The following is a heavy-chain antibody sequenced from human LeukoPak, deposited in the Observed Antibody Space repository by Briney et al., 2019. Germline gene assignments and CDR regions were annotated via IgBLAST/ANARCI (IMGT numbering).Heavy chain of an antibody. CDR1: GGSISSYY. D-gene: IGHD3-3*01. J-gene: IGHJ6*03. Sequence: PETLSLTCTVSGGSISSYYWSWIRQPPGKGLEWIGYIYYSGSTNYNPSLKSRVTISVDTSKNQFSLKLSSVTAADTAVYYCARDRAYYDFWSGYGGYYYYMDVWGKGTTVTVSS. CDR3: ARDRAYYDFWSGYGGYYYYMDV. CDR2: IYYSGST. V-gene: IGHV4-59*01.